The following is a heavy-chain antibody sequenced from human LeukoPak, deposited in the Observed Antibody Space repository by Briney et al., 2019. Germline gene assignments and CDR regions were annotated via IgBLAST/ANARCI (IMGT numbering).Heavy chain of an antibody. J-gene: IGHJ3*01. V-gene: IGHV3-23*01. Sequence: PGGSLRLSCAASGFTFSGSAMSWVRQAPGEGLEWASLISYSGANSYYTDSVRGRVTISRANSKDTLFLQMNSLRPEATAIYYYARDMQLSTWGLGTMVTVSS. D-gene: IGHD3-16*02. CDR1: GFTFSGSA. CDR3: ARDMQLST. CDR2: ISYSGANS.